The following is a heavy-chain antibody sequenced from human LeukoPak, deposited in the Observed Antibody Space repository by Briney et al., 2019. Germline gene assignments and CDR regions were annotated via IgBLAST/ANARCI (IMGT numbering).Heavy chain of an antibody. CDR2: IYPGDSDT. D-gene: IGHD3-10*01. V-gene: IGHV5-51*01. J-gene: IGHJ3*02. Sequence: ESLKISCKGSGYSFTSYWIGWVRQMPGKGLEWMGIIYPGDSDTRYSPSFQGQVTISADKSISTAYLQWSSLKASDTAMYYCAREYYYGSGSYPDAFDIWGQGTMVTASS. CDR1: GYSFTSYW. CDR3: AREYYYGSGSYPDAFDI.